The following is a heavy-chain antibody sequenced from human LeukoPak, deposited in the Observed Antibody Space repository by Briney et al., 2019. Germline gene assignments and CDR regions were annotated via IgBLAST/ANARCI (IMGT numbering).Heavy chain of an antibody. J-gene: IGHJ6*02. V-gene: IGHV3-7*01. CDR1: GLTFSSYW. Sequence: PGGSLNLSCEAPGLTFSSYWLSWVRQAPGKGLEWVANIKQDGSEKYYVDSVKGRFTISRDNAKNSLYLQMNSLRAEDTAVYYCARDRSWLSYYYGMDVWGQGTLVTVSS. CDR2: IKQDGSEK. CDR3: ARDRSWLSYYYGMDV. D-gene: IGHD6-13*01.